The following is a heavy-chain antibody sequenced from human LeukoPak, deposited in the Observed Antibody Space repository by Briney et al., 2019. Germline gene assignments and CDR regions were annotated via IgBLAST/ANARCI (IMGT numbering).Heavy chain of an antibody. CDR2: IYSGGST. V-gene: IGHV3-53*01. J-gene: IGHJ4*02. D-gene: IGHD6-13*01. Sequence: GGSLRLSCAASGFTVSSNYMSWVRQAPGKGLEGVSVIYSGGSTYYADSVKGRFTISRDNSKNTLYLQMNSLRAEDTAVYYCASKGTVAAAGPSFDYWGQGTLVTVSS. CDR1: GFTVSSNY. CDR3: ASKGTVAAAGPSFDY.